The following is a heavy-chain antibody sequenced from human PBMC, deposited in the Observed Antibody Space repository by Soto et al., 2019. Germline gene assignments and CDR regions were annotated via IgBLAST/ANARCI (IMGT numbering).Heavy chain of an antibody. CDR2: TYYSGST. Sequence: ASETLSLTCTVSGGSISSSSYYWGWIRQPPGKGLEWIGSTYYSGSTYYNPSLKSRVTISVDTSKNQFSLKLSSVTAADTAVYYCASYDFWSGYSFDYWGQGTLVTVS. CDR1: GGSISSSSYY. V-gene: IGHV4-39*01. J-gene: IGHJ4*02. CDR3: ASYDFWSGYSFDY. D-gene: IGHD3-3*01.